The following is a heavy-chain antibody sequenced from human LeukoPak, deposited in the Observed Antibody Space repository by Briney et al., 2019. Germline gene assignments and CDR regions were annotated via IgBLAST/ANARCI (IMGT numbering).Heavy chain of an antibody. CDR3: ARDVYYDFWSGYFNY. V-gene: IGHV1-18*01. CDR1: GYTFTGYS. D-gene: IGHD3-3*01. CDR2: ISAYNGNT. J-gene: IGHJ4*02. Sequence: GASVKVSCKASGYTFTGYSMHWVRQAPGQGLEWMGWISAYNGNTNYAQKLQGRVTMTTDTSTSTAYMELRSLRSDDTAVYYCARDVYYDFWSGYFNYWGQGTLVTVSS.